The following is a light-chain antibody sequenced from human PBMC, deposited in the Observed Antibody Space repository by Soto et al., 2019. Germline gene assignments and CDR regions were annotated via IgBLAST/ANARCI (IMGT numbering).Light chain of an antibody. V-gene: IGLV2-14*01. CDR1: SSDVGAYNY. CDR2: DVS. Sequence: QSALTQPASVSGSPGQSITLSCTGNSSDVGAYNYVSWYQQRPGEAPKLIIYDVSNRPSGVSNRFSGSKSGKTASLTISGLQAEDEADYYCSSYTSSNTPYVFGTGTKLTVL. J-gene: IGLJ1*01. CDR3: SSYTSSNTPYV.